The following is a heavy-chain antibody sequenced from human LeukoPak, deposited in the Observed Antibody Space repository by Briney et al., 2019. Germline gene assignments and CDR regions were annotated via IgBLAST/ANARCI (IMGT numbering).Heavy chain of an antibody. CDR1: GGSLSSYY. J-gene: IGHJ5*02. CDR3: ARGFSTTVGYH. CDR2: IYNSGST. V-gene: IGHV4-59*01. Sequence: PSETLSLTCTVSGGSLSSYYWNWIRQPPGKGLEWIGYIYNSGSTNYNPSLKSRVTISVDTSTNQFSLKLRSVSAAGTAAYYCARGFSTTVGYHWGQGTLVTVSS. D-gene: IGHD1-1*01.